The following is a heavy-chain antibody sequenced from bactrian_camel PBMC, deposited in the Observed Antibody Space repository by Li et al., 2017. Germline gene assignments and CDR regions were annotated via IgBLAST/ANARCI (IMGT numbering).Heavy chain of an antibody. V-gene: IGHV3-1*01. CDR1: GITFDDYA. Sequence: VQLVESGGGSVQAGETLRLSCTASGITFDDYALGWVRQAPGKGLEWVSAINSGGASTYYADSVKGRFTISRDNAKNTLYLQMNSLKPEDTAMYFCASYGADWEYNYWGQGTQVTVS. J-gene: IGHJ4*01. D-gene: IGHD1*01. CDR3: ASYGADWEYNY. CDR2: INSGGAST.